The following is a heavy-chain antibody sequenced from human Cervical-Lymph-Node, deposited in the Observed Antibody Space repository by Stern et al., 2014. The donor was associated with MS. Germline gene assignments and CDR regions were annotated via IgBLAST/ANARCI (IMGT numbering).Heavy chain of an antibody. Sequence: EVQLVESGAEVKKPGESLEISCQGSGYSFSSYWIVWVRQMPGKGLEWMGVIFPADSDTRYSPSFQGQVTISADKSISTAYLQWSSLKASDTAMYYCARSHNYNYYGMDVWGPGTTVTVSS. J-gene: IGHJ6*02. CDR1: GYSFSSYW. CDR2: IFPADSDT. V-gene: IGHV5-51*01. CDR3: ARSHNYNYYGMDV.